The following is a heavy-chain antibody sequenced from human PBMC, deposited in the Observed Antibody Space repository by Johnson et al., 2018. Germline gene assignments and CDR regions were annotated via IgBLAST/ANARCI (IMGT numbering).Heavy chain of an antibody. CDR2: IHPGDSNT. D-gene: IGHD4/OR15-4a*01. CDR3: ARLLPWGTTMDNDVFDI. Sequence: VQLVQSGAEVKKPGESLKIACKGSGYNFTSYWIGWVRQMPGKGLEWKGIIHPGDSNTRYSPSFQGQVTISADKSLTTAYPKWGSLKASDTDMYYRARLLPWGTTMDNDVFDIWGQGTMVTVSS. V-gene: IGHV5-51*03. J-gene: IGHJ3*02. CDR1: GYNFTSYW.